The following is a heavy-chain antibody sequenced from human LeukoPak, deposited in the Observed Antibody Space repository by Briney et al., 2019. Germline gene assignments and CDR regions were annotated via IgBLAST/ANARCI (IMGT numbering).Heavy chain of an antibody. CDR1: GFTFSSYA. CDR2: ISYDGSNK. J-gene: IGHJ5*02. Sequence: GSLRLSCAASGFTFSSYAMHWVRQAPGKGLEWVAVISYDGSNKYYADSVKGRFTISRDNSKNTLYLQMNSLRAEDTAVYYCAAVAGYRVNWFDPWGQGTLVTVSS. CDR3: AAVAGYRVNWFDP. V-gene: IGHV3-30*04. D-gene: IGHD6-19*01.